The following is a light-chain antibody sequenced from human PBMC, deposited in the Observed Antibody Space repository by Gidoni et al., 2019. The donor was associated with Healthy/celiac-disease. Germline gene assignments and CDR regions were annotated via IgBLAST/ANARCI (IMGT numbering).Light chain of an antibody. Sequence: DIQLTQSPSFLSASVGDRVTITCRASQGISSYLAWYQQKPGKAPKLLIYAASTLQSGVPSWFSGSGSGTEFTLTISSLQPEDFATYYCQQGTFGPGTKVDIK. CDR3: QQGT. V-gene: IGKV1-9*01. CDR2: AAS. J-gene: IGKJ3*01. CDR1: QGISSY.